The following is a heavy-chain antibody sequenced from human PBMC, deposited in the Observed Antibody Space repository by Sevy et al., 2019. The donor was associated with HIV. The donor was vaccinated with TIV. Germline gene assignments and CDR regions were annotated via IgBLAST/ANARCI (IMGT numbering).Heavy chain of an antibody. D-gene: IGHD6-6*01. V-gene: IGHV3-15*01. J-gene: IGHJ4*02. CDR3: THIRTSIAARRVFDY. CDR2: IKSKTDGGTT. CDR1: GFTFSNAW. Sequence: GGSLRLSCAASGFTFSNAWMSWVRQAPGKGLEWVGRIKSKTDGGTTDYAAPVKGRFTISRDDSKNTLYLQMNSLITDDTAVYYCTHIRTSIAARRVFDYWGQGTLVTVSS.